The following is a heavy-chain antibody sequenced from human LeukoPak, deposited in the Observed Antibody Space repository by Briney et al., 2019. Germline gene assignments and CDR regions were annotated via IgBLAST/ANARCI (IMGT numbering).Heavy chain of an antibody. CDR1: GFTVSSNY. V-gene: IGHV3-66*01. CDR2: IYSGGST. Sequence: GGSLRLSCAASGFTVSSNYMSWVRQAPGKGLEWVSVIYSGGSTYYADSVKGRFTISRDNSKNTLYLQMNSLRAEDTAVYYCARDGGSSGWYRDYWGQGTLVTVSS. J-gene: IGHJ4*02. D-gene: IGHD6-19*01. CDR3: ARDGGSSGWYRDY.